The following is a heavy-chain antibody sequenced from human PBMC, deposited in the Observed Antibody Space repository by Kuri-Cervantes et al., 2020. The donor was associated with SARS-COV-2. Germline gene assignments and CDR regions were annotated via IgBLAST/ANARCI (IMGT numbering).Heavy chain of an antibody. CDR1: GGSISSYY. Sequence: GSLRLSCTVSGGSISSYYWSWIRPPPGKGLECIGYIYYSGSTNYNPSLKSRVTISVDTSKNQFSLKLSSVTAADTAVYYCARGECSGGSCYSFDYWGRGTLVTVSS. D-gene: IGHD2-15*01. V-gene: IGHV4-59*01. CDR3: ARGECSGGSCYSFDY. CDR2: IYYSGST. J-gene: IGHJ4*02.